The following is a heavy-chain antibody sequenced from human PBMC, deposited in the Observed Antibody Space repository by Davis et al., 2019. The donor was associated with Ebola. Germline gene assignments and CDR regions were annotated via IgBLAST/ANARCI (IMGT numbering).Heavy chain of an antibody. J-gene: IGHJ4*02. V-gene: IGHV4-39*02. CDR1: GGSISSSSYY. CDR2: IYYSGST. D-gene: IGHD3-3*01. CDR3: AKEILRYLDY. Sequence: SETLSLTCTVSGGSISSSSYYWGWIRQPPGKGLEWIGSIYYSGSTYYNPSLKSRVTISVDTSKNQFSLKLSSVTAADTAVYYCAKEILRYLDYWGQGTLVTVSS.